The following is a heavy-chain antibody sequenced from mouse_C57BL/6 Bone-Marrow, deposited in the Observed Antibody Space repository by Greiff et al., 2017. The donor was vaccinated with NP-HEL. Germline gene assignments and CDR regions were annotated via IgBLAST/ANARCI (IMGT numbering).Heavy chain of an antibody. V-gene: IGHV5-17*01. CDR2: ISSGSSTI. D-gene: IGHD2-4*01. Sequence: EVKLVESGGGLVKPGGSLKLSCAASGFTFSDYGMHWVRQAPEKGLEWVAYISSGSSTIYYADTVKGRFTISRDNAKNTLFLQMTSLRSEDTAMYYCARGIYYDYDGGGYYAMDYWGQGTSVTVSS. J-gene: IGHJ4*01. CDR1: GFTFSDYG. CDR3: ARGIYYDYDGGGYYAMDY.